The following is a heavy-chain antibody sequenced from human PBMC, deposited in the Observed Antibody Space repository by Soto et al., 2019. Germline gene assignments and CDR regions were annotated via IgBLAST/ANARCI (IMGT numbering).Heavy chain of an antibody. CDR2: INHSGST. CDR3: ARGLQFTSTSDNWLDP. D-gene: IGHD2-2*01. CDR1: GGSFGGYY. V-gene: IGHV4-34*01. J-gene: IGHJ5*02. Sequence: TLCLTCAVYGGSFGGYYWSWVRQPPGKGLEWIGEINHSGSTNYNPSLKSRVTISVDTSKNEFSLKLRSVTAADTAVYYCARGLQFTSTSDNWLDPWGQGPLVTVYS.